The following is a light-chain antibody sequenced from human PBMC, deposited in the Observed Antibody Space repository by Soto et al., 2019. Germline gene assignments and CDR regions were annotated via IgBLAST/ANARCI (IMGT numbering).Light chain of an antibody. J-gene: IGKJ1*01. Sequence: ETVMTQSPATLSVSPGERATLSCRASQSIRSTLAWFQQKPGQAPRLLIYDASKSATGIPARFSGSGSGTEFTLTISSLQSEDFAVYYCQQYNNWPRTFGQGTIVDIK. CDR2: DAS. V-gene: IGKV3-15*01. CDR3: QQYNNWPRT. CDR1: QSIRST.